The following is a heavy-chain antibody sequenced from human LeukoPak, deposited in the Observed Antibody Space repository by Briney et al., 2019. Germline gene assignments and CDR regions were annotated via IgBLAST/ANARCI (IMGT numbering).Heavy chain of an antibody. V-gene: IGHV3-64D*09. CDR1: GFTFSSYA. D-gene: IGHD6-13*01. CDR2: ISSNGGST. CDR3: MKDIEYIIAAAGLFHH. Sequence: WGSLRLSCSASGFTFSSYAMHWVRQAPGKGLEYVSAISSNGGSTYYADSVKGRFTISRVNSKNTLYLQMISLRAEDTAVYYCMKDIEYIIAAAGLFHHWGQGTLVTVSS. J-gene: IGHJ1*01.